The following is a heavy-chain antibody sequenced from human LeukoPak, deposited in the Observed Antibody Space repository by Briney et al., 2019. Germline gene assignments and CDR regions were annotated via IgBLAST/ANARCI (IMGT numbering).Heavy chain of an antibody. Sequence: PGGSLRLSCAASGFTFSSYWMSWVRQAPGKGLEWVANIKQDGSEKYYVDSVKGRFTISRDNAKNSLYLRMNSLRAEDTAVYYCARVLYYYDSSGYAPFDYWGQGTLVTVSS. D-gene: IGHD3-22*01. CDR2: IKQDGSEK. CDR1: GFTFSSYW. J-gene: IGHJ4*02. V-gene: IGHV3-7*01. CDR3: ARVLYYYDSSGYAPFDY.